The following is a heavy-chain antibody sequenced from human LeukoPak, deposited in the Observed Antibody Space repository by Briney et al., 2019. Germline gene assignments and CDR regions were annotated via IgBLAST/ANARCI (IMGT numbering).Heavy chain of an antibody. CDR3: AKSYGQWLVKDAFDI. V-gene: IGHV3-23*01. D-gene: IGHD6-19*01. Sequence: GGSLRLSCAASGFTFSSYAMSWVRQAPGKGLEWVSAISGSGSSTYYADSVKGRFTISRDNSKNTLYLQMNSLRAEDTAVYYCAKSYGQWLVKDAFDIWGQGTMVTVSS. CDR1: GFTFSSYA. J-gene: IGHJ3*02. CDR2: ISGSGSST.